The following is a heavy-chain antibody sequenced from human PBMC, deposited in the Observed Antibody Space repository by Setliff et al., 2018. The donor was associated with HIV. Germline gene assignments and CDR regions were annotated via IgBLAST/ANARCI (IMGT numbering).Heavy chain of an antibody. CDR2: INYHGSDI. V-gene: IGHV3-74*01. CDR1: GFTFSNHW. D-gene: IGHD1-26*01. J-gene: IGHJ4*02. CDR3: VRDGVGTTPLDY. Sequence: PGGSLRLSCVGSGFTFSNHWMQWVRQAPGKGLVWVSRINYHGSDISYADSVKGRFTISRDNAKNTVYLQMNNLRDEDTAVYFCVRDGVGTTPLDYWGQGSLVTVSS.